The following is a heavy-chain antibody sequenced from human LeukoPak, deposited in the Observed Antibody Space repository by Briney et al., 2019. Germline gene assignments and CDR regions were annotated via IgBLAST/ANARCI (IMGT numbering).Heavy chain of an antibody. J-gene: IGHJ4*02. CDR1: GFTFSSYV. Sequence: PGGSLRLSCAASGFTFSSYVMNWVRQAPGKGLEWVSAISDSGGSTYYADSVKGRSTISRDNSNNTLYLQMNSLRAEDTAVYYCAKDEWDLLGGFDYWGQGTLITVSS. D-gene: IGHD1-26*01. CDR2: ISDSGGST. CDR3: AKDEWDLLGGFDY. V-gene: IGHV3-23*01.